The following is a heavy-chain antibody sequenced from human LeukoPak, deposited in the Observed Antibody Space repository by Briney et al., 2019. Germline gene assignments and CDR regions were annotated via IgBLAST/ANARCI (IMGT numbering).Heavy chain of an antibody. CDR1: GFIFNTYW. V-gene: IGHV3-7*01. Sequence: GGSLRLSCAASGFIFNTYWMSWVRQAPGKGLEWVAIIKQDGSETHYVDSVKGRFTISRDNAKTSLYLQMNSLRAEDTAVYYCARASRYDYVWGSYRAEESYFDYWGQGTLVTVSS. CDR2: IKQDGSET. CDR3: ARASRYDYVWGSYRAEESYFDY. J-gene: IGHJ4*02. D-gene: IGHD3-16*02.